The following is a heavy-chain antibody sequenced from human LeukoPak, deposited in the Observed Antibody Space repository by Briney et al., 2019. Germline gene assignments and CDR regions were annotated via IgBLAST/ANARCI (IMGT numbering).Heavy chain of an antibody. CDR1: GYTFTDYY. V-gene: IGHV1-2*02. CDR2: INPNSGGT. CDR3: ARDGIAVAGTRDY. D-gene: IGHD6-19*01. Sequence: ASVKVSCKVSGYTFTDYYIHWVRQAPGQGLEWMGWINPNSGGTNSAQKFQGRVTMTRDTSISTAYMELSRLRSDDTAVYYCARDGIAVAGTRDYWGQGTLVTVSS. J-gene: IGHJ4*02.